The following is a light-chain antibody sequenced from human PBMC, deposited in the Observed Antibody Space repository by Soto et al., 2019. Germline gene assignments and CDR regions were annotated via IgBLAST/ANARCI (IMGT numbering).Light chain of an antibody. J-gene: IGLJ2*01. CDR3: SSYTTGSNYVV. Sequence: QSALTQPASVSGSPGQSITISCTGTSSDVGGYDRVSWYQQHPGKAPKVILFEVTYRPSGISYRFSGSKSGNTASLTISGLQPDDEADYYCSSYTTGSNYVVFGGGTKLTVL. CDR2: EVT. V-gene: IGLV2-14*01. CDR1: SSDVGGYDR.